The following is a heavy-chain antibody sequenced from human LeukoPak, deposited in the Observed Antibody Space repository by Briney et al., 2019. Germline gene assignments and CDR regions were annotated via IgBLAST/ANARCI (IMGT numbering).Heavy chain of an antibody. CDR3: ARDYTGGWNDY. CDR1: GFTFRRHW. J-gene: IGHJ4*02. D-gene: IGHD7-27*01. CDR2: IKEDGSEK. V-gene: IGHV3-7*01. Sequence: GGSLRLSCAVAGFTFRRHWMSWGRETKGKGLECGAKIKEDGSEKHYVDSVKGRFTISRDNAKNSLYLQMNSLRAEDTAVDYCARDYTGGWNDYWGQGTLVTVSS.